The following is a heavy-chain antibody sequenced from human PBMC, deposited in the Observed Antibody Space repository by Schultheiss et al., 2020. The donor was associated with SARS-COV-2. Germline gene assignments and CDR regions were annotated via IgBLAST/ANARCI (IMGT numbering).Heavy chain of an antibody. J-gene: IGHJ3*02. CDR3: ARQSKYDRGGYQDAFDI. V-gene: IGHV4-30-4*01. CDR2: IDYSGRI. CDR1: GGSIRSGESY. D-gene: IGHD3-22*01. Sequence: SQTLSLTCTVSGGSIRSGESYWSWIRQSPGKGLEWIGYIDYSGRIFYNPSLKSRLTISVEMSKNQFSLKLKSVTAADAAVYFCARQSKYDRGGYQDAFDIWGQGTMVTVSS.